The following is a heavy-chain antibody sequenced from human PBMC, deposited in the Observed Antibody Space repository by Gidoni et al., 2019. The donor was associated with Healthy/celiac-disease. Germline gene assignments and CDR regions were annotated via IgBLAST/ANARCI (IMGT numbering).Heavy chain of an antibody. V-gene: IGHV5-10-1*03. CDR1: GYSFTSYW. Sequence: EVQLVQSGAEVKKPGESLRISGKGSGYSFTSYWISWVRQMPGKGLEWMGRIDPSDSYTNYSPSFQGHVTISADKSISTAYLQWSSLKASDTAMYYCASSFDSSGYLDYWGQGTLVTVSS. D-gene: IGHD3-22*01. CDR2: IDPSDSYT. J-gene: IGHJ4*02. CDR3: ASSFDSSGYLDY.